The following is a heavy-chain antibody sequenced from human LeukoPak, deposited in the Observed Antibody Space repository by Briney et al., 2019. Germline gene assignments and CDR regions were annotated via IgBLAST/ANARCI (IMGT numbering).Heavy chain of an antibody. Sequence: SVKVSCTTSGGAFSSYDISWLRQAPGQGLEWVGGITPIFGTANYAQKFQGRVTITAVESMTTAYMELSSLRSEDTAVYYCARVRGGYSYGHDDYWGQGTLVTVSS. CDR3: ARVRGGYSYGHDDY. CDR2: ITPIFGTA. CDR1: GGAFSSYD. V-gene: IGHV1-69*13. D-gene: IGHD5-18*01. J-gene: IGHJ4*02.